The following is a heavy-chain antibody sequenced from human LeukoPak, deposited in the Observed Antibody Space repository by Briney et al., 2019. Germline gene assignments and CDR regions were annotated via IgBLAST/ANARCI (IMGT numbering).Heavy chain of an antibody. CDR2: IGPTGTDT. CDR1: GFTFSSCG. V-gene: IGHV3-21*01. J-gene: IGHJ4*02. D-gene: IGHD2-15*01. Sequence: PGGSLRLSCAAYGFTFSSCGFNWVRQAPGKGLEGVSSIGPTGTDTYYADTVRGRFTISRDNSKNSMYLQMNSLRDEDSAVYYCATETSGRHYDYWGQGTLLTVFS. CDR3: ATETSGRHYDY.